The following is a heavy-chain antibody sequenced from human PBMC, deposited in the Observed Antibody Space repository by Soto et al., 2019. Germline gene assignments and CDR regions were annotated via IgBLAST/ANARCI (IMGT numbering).Heavy chain of an antibody. Sequence: SETLSLTCAVYGGSFSGYYWSWIRQPPGKGLEWIGEINHSGSTNYNPSLKSRVTISVDTSKNQFSLKLSSVTAADTAVYYCAKEGGGWYYYYGMDVWGQGTTVTVSS. V-gene: IGHV4-34*01. J-gene: IGHJ6*02. CDR2: INHSGST. CDR1: GGSFSGYY. CDR3: AKEGGGWYYYYGMDV. D-gene: IGHD2-15*01.